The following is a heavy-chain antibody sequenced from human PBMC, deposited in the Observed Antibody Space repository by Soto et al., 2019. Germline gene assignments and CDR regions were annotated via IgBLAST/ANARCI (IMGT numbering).Heavy chain of an antibody. CDR1: GGSISSGGYS. V-gene: IGHV4-30-2*01. D-gene: IGHD4-17*01. CDR2: IYHSGST. CDR3: ARALSTVTTLVFDI. Sequence: TLSLTCAVSGGSISSGGYSWSWIRQPPGKGLEWIGYIYHSGSTYYNPSLKSRVTISVDGSKNQFSLKLSSVTAADTAVYYCARALSTVTTLVFDIWGQGTMVTVSS. J-gene: IGHJ3*02.